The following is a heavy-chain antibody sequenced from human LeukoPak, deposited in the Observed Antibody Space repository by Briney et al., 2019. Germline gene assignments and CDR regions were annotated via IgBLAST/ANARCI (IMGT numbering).Heavy chain of an antibody. CDR3: ARESRREGYRFDY. CDR1: DGSISNYY. J-gene: IGHJ4*02. CDR2: VHYTGNT. D-gene: IGHD5-24*01. Sequence: SETLSLTCTVSDGSISNYYWSWIRQPPGKGLEWIGYVHYTGNTNYNPSLKSRLTISVDTSKNQFSLKLSSVTAADTAVYYCARESRREGYRFDYWGQGTLVTVSS. V-gene: IGHV4-59*01.